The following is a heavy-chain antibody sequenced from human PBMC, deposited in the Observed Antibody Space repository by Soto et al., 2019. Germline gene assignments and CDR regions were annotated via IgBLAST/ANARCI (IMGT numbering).Heavy chain of an antibody. Sequence: PGGSLRLSCAVSGFTVSSHYMSWVRQAPGKGLEWVSVIYSGGSTYYADSVKGRFTISRDNSKNTLYLQMNSLRAEDSAVYYCARDKITGLFDYWGQGTLVTVSS. CDR3: ARDKITGLFDY. D-gene: IGHD2-8*02. CDR1: GFTVSSHY. J-gene: IGHJ4*02. CDR2: IYSGGST. V-gene: IGHV3-66*01.